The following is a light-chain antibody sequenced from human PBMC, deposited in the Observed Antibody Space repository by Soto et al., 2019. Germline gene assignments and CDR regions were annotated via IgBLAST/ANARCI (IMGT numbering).Light chain of an antibody. V-gene: IGKV3-15*01. CDR1: QSVSGK. CDR2: DAS. CDR3: QQYNDWPWT. Sequence: EIVMTQSPATLSVSPGEGATLSCRASQSVSGKLAWYQHQPGQTHRLLIYDASTRATGIPARFIGSGSGTDFTLTISSLQSEDFAVYYCQQYNDWPWTFGQGTKVEI. J-gene: IGKJ1*01.